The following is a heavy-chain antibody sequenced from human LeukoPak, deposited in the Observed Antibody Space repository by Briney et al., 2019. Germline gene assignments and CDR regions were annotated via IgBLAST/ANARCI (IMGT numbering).Heavy chain of an antibody. Sequence: GGSLRPSCAASGFTFSSSGMHWVRQAPGKGLEWVALIWFDGSNNDYADSVKGRFTISRDNSKNTLYLQMNSLRAEDTAMYYCARERDDAFDIWGQGTMVTVSS. V-gene: IGHV3-33*01. J-gene: IGHJ3*02. CDR1: GFTFSSSG. CDR3: ARERDDAFDI. CDR2: IWFDGSNN.